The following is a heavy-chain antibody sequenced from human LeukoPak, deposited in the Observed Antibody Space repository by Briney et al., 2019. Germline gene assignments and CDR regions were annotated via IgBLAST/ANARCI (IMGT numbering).Heavy chain of an antibody. CDR3: ARHGKRSDLFDY. CDR2: IFYSGST. J-gene: IGHJ4*02. Sequence: SETLSLTCTVSGGSVSSSDSYWGWIRQPPGKGLEWIGTIFYSGSTFYNPSLRSRVTIPVDTSNNQFSLRLSSVSAADTAVYYCARHGKRSDLFDYWGQGTLVIVPS. D-gene: IGHD1-1*01. CDR1: GGSVSSSDSY. V-gene: IGHV4-39*01.